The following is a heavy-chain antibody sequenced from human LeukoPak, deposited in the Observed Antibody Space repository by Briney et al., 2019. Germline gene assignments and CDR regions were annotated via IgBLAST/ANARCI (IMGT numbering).Heavy chain of an antibody. J-gene: IGHJ4*02. V-gene: IGHV3-30-3*01. D-gene: IGHD1-26*01. CDR1: GFTFSSYA. CDR3: ASRESGSYGY. Sequence: GGSLRLSCAASGFTFSSYAMHWVRQAPGKGLEWVAVISYDGSNKYYADSVKGRFTISRDNSKNTLYLQMNSLRAEDTAVYYCASRESGSYGYWGQGTLVTVSS. CDR2: ISYDGSNK.